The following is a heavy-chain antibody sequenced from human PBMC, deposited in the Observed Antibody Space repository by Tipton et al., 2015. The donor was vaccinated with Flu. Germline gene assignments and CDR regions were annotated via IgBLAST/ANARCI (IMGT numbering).Heavy chain of an antibody. J-gene: IGHJ3*02. V-gene: IGHV4-59*01. D-gene: IGHD3-10*01. CDR3: ARDYYGSGYDAFDI. CDR1: GGSISSYY. Sequence: LRLSCTVSGGSISSYYWSWIRQPPGKGLEWIGYIYYSGSTNYNPSLKSRVIISVDTSKNQFSLKLSSVTAADTAVYYCARDYYGSGYDAFDIWGQGTMVTVSS. CDR2: IYYSGST.